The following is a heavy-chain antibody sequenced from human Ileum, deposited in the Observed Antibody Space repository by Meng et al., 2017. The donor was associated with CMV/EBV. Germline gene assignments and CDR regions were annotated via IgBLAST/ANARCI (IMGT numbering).Heavy chain of an antibody. CDR2: ISGSGDAT. D-gene: IGHD5-24*01. CDR3: SRSRDPYNGFLDF. J-gene: IGHJ4*02. Sequence: EVQLLESGGGLIQPGGSLRLSCATSGFTFSSNAMSWVRQAPGKGLEWVSTISGSGDATYYADSVKDRCTISRDSSKNMLYLQMNSLRADDTALYYCSRSRDPYNGFLDFWGQGALVTVSS. CDR1: GFTFSSNA. V-gene: IGHV3-23*01.